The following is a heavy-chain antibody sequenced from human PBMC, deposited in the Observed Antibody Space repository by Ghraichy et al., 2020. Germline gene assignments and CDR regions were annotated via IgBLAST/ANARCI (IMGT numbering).Heavy chain of an antibody. CDR3: ARRRSGGYGAFDI. D-gene: IGHD2-15*01. CDR1: GFTFSTYN. CDR2: ITGNSNYI. Sequence: AGSLRLSCAASGFTFSTYNMNWVRQAPGKGLEWVASITGNSNYIYYADSLKGRFAISRDNAKNSLYLQINSLRVGDTAVYYCARRRSGGYGAFDIWGQGTRVTVSS. V-gene: IGHV3-21*01. J-gene: IGHJ3*02.